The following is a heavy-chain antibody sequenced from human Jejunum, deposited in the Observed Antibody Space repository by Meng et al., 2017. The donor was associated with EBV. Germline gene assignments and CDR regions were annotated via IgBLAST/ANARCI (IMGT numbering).Heavy chain of an antibody. CDR2: INPNTGNP. CDR3: ARDKGRTEFDY. Sequence: QVQLLQSGSELKKPXXXXEISCKASGYTFTPYSINWVRQAPGQGLEWMGWINPNTGNPTYAQGFTGRFVFSLDTSVSTAYLQITSLKAEDTAVYYCARDKGRTEFDYWGQGTLVTVSS. J-gene: IGHJ4*02. D-gene: IGHD3-10*01. CDR1: GYTFTPYS. V-gene: IGHV7-4-1*02.